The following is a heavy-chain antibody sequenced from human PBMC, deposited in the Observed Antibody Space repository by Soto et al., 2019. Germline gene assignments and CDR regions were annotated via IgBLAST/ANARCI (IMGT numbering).Heavy chain of an antibody. CDR3: AREYSNYYYYYYMDV. CDR1: SCPISSSNW. J-gene: IGHJ6*03. Sequence: SATLSLTCAGSSCPISSSNWWSWVRQPPGQGLEWNGEIYHSGSTNYNPSLKSQDTQTVDKSKNHFSLKLSSVTAADTAVYYCAREYSNYYYYYYMDVWGKGTTVS. D-gene: IGHD4-4*01. CDR2: IYHSGST. V-gene: IGHV4-4*02.